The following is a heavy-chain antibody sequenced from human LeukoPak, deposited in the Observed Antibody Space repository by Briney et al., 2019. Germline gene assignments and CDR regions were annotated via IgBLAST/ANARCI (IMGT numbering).Heavy chain of an antibody. Sequence: SETLSLTCTVSGGSISSSSYYWGWIRQPPGKGLEWIGSIYYSGRTYYNPSLKSRVTISVDTSKNLSSLKLSSVTAADTAVYYCARALLCGGDCYPPYYFDYWGQGTLVTVSS. CDR2: IYYSGRT. D-gene: IGHD2-21*02. V-gene: IGHV4-39*01. J-gene: IGHJ4*02. CDR1: GGSISSSSYY. CDR3: ARALLCGGDCYPPYYFDY.